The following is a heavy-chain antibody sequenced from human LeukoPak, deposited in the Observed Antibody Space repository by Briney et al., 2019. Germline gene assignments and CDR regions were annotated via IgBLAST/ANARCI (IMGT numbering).Heavy chain of an antibody. Sequence: GGSLRLSCAASGFTFSSYAMSWVRQAPGKGLEWVSAISGSGGSTYYADSVKGRFTISRDNSKNTLYLQMNSLRAEDTAVYYCAKDRMPYIVVVPAFFDYWGQGTLVTVSS. J-gene: IGHJ4*02. CDR1: GFTFSSYA. CDR2: ISGSGGST. CDR3: AKDRMPYIVVVPAFFDY. D-gene: IGHD2-2*01. V-gene: IGHV3-23*01.